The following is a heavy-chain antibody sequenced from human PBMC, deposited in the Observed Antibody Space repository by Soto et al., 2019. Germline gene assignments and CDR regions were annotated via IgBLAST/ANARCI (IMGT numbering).Heavy chain of an antibody. CDR2: IVVGSGNT. Sequence: GASVKVSCKASGFTFTSSSVQWVRQARGQRLEWIGWIVVGSGNTNYAQKFQERVTITRDMSTSTAYMELRSLRSDDTAVYYCARGVGSGSYYNQYNWFDPWGQGTLVTVYS. CDR1: GFTFTSSS. D-gene: IGHD3-10*01. CDR3: ARGVGSGSYYNQYNWFDP. V-gene: IGHV1-58*01. J-gene: IGHJ5*02.